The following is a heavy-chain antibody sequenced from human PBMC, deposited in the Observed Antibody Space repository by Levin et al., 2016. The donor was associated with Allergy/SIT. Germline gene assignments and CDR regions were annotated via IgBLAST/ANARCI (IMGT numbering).Heavy chain of an antibody. CDR2: INHSGST. V-gene: IGHV4-34*01. CDR3: ARGQRWLQFFDY. D-gene: IGHD5-24*01. Sequence: PGKGLEWIGEINHSGSTNYNPSLKSRVTISVDTSKNQFSLKLSSVTAADTAVYYCARGQRWLQFFDYWGQGTLVTVSS. J-gene: IGHJ4*02.